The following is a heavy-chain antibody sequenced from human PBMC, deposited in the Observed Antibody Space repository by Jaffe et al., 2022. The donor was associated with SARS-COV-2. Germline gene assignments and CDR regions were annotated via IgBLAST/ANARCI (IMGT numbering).Heavy chain of an antibody. CDR3: ATAPYGGYVHYFDY. CDR2: IYYSGST. J-gene: IGHJ4*02. D-gene: IGHD5-12*01. CDR1: GGSISSYY. V-gene: IGHV4-59*08. Sequence: QVQLQESGPGLVKPSETLSLTCTVSGGSISSYYWSWIRQPPGKGLEWIGYIYYSGSTNYNPSLKSRVTISVDTSKNQFSLKLSSVTAADTAVYYCATAPYGGYVHYFDYWGQGTLVTVSS.